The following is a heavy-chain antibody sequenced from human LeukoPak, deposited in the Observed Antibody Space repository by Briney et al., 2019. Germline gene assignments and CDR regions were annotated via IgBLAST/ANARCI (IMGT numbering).Heavy chain of an antibody. Sequence: ASVKVSCKASGYTFNNYYMYWVRQAPGQGLEWMGMINPSGGGTSYAQKFQGRVTMTRDTSTRTVYMEVSSLKPEDTAVYYCARQGAYSSAIGMGYWGEGTLVTVSS. V-gene: IGHV1-46*02. J-gene: IGHJ4*02. CDR3: ARQGAYSSAIGMGY. CDR1: GYTFNNYY. D-gene: IGHD6-19*01. CDR2: INPSGGGT.